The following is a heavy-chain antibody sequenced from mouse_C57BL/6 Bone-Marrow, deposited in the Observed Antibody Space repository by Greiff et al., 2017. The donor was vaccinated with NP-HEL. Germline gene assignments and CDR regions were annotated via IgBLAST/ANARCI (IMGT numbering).Heavy chain of an antibody. D-gene: IGHD2-5*01. Sequence: QVQLQQPGAELVKPGASVKLSCKASGYTFTSYWMHWVKQRPGQGLEWIGMIHPNSGSTNYNEKFKSKATLTVDKSSSTAYMQLSSLTSEDSAVYYCARAIVTPVWYFDVWGTGTTVTVSS. CDR1: GYTFTSYW. CDR3: ARAIVTPVWYFDV. V-gene: IGHV1-64*01. CDR2: IHPNSGST. J-gene: IGHJ1*03.